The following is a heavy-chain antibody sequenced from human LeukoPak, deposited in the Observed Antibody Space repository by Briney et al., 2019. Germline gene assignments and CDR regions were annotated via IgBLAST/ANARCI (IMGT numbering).Heavy chain of an antibody. CDR1: GYTFTSYG. D-gene: IGHD2-2*01. CDR2: ISAYNGNT. J-gene: IGHJ5*02. CDR3: ARVGGYCSSTSCYESWFDP. V-gene: IGHV1-18*01. Sequence: ASVKVSCKASGYTFTSYGISWVRQAPGQGLERMGWISAYNGNTNYAQKFQGRVTITADESTSTAYMELSSLRSEDTAVYYCARVGGYCSSTSCYESWFDPWGQGTLVTVSS.